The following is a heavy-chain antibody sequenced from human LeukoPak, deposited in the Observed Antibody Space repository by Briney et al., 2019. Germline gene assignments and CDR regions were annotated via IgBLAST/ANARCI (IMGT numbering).Heavy chain of an antibody. Sequence: GGSLRLSCAASGFTVSSNYMSWVRQAPGKGLDWVSMIYSGGSTNYADSVRGRFTISRDSSKNTLYLQMNSLRAEDTAVYYCVTRLAWGQGTLVTVSS. V-gene: IGHV3-53*01. CDR2: IYSGGST. D-gene: IGHD3-16*01. CDR3: VTRLA. CDR1: GFTVSSNY. J-gene: IGHJ5*02.